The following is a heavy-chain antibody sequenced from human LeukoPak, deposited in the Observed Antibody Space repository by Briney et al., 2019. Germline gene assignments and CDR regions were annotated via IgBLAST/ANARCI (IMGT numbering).Heavy chain of an antibody. CDR3: AGGIVGATGGDAFDI. V-gene: IGHV4-59*01. D-gene: IGHD1-26*01. J-gene: IGHJ3*02. Sequence: TSETLSLTCTVSGGSISSYYWSWIRQPPGKGLEWIGYIYYSGSTNYNPSLKSRVTISVDTSKNQFSLKLSSVTAADTAVYYCAGGIVGATGGDAFDIWGQGTMVTVSS. CDR2: IYYSGST. CDR1: GGSISSYY.